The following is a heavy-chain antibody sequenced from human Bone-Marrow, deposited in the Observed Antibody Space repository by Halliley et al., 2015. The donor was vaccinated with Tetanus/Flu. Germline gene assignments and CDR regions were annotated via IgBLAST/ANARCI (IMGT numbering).Heavy chain of an antibody. V-gene: IGHV3-9*01. J-gene: IGHJ6*02. D-gene: IGHD3-3*01. CDR2: IDWNSGLI. CDR3: ARDRVIGFGMDGVAG. CDR1: GFRFDDYS. Sequence: SLRLSCSASGFRFDDYSMYWVRQGPGKGLEWVSGIDWNSGLIVYADSVKGRFTISRDNAENSLSLQMDNLRPEDTALYFCARDRVIGFGMDGVAGWGQGTTVPVSS.